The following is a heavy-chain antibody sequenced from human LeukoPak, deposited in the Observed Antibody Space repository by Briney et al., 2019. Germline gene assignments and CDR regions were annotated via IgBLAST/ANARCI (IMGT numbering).Heavy chain of an antibody. CDR1: GFTFSSYW. CDR2: IKQDGSEK. J-gene: IGHJ4*02. V-gene: IGHV3-7*01. D-gene: IGHD6-13*01. CDR3: ARGSSSWDY. Sequence: GGSLRLSCAPSGFTFSSYWMSGGCQAPGKGLEWVANIKQDGSEKYYVDSVKGRFTISRDNAKNSLYLQMNSLRAEDTAVYYCARGSSSWDYWGQGTLVTVSS.